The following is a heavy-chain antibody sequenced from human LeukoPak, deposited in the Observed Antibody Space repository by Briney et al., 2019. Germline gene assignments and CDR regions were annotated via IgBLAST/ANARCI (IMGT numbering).Heavy chain of an antibody. D-gene: IGHD4-23*01. Sequence: SETLSLTCAVSGGSISSSNWWSWVRQPPGKGLEWIGEIYHSGSTNYNPSLKSRVTISVDKSKNQFSLKLSSVTAADTAVYYCARGRWSNLTAGGVYFDYWGQGTLVTVSS. CDR2: IYHSGST. CDR3: ARGRWSNLTAGGVYFDY. CDR1: GGSISSSNW. V-gene: IGHV4-4*02. J-gene: IGHJ4*02.